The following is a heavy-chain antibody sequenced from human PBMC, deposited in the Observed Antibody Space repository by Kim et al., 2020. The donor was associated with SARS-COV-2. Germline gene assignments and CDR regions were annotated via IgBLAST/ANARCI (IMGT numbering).Heavy chain of an antibody. CDR2: MSYSGNT. Sequence: SDTLSLTCTVSGGSISRSSYSWGWMRQSPGTGLEWIGSMSYSGNTYYNPSLKSRVTISVDTSKNQFSLTLNSVAAADTAVYYCARQVPDSVWPRYVDFWGQGTRVTVSS. J-gene: IGHJ4*02. CDR3: ARQVPDSVWPRYVDF. CDR1: GGSISRSSYS. V-gene: IGHV4-39*01. D-gene: IGHD6-19*01.